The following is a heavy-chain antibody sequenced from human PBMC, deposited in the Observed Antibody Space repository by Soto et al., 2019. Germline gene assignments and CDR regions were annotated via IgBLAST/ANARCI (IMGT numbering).Heavy chain of an antibody. D-gene: IGHD7-27*01. Sequence: QVQLQESGPGLVKPSQTLSLTCSVSGDSIRVGGHYWNWIRQFPGKGLEWIGYVYHSGSTHYNPSLRGRLTISIDTSKNQFSLRLISVTAADTALYYCARDTGLAPTVWGYWGHGTQVTVSS. J-gene: IGHJ4*03. CDR3: ARDTGLAPTVWGY. CDR1: GDSIRVGGHY. V-gene: IGHV4-31*03. CDR2: VYHSGST.